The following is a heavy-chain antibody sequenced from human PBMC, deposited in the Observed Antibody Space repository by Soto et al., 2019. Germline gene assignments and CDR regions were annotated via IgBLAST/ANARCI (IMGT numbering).Heavy chain of an antibody. J-gene: IGHJ6*03. CDR1: GFTFSSYW. V-gene: IGHV3-7*01. D-gene: IGHD2-2*01. Sequence: GGSLRLSCAASGFTFSSYWMSWVRQAPGKGLEWVANIKQDGSEKYYVDSVKGRFTISRDNAKNSLYLQMNSLRAEDTAVYYCAREAVAGGYCSSTSCFPYYYYMDVWGKGTTVTVSS. CDR2: IKQDGSEK. CDR3: AREAVAGGYCSSTSCFPYYYYMDV.